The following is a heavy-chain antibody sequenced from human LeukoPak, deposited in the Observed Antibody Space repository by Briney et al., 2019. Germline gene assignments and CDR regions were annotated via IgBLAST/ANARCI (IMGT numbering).Heavy chain of an antibody. V-gene: IGHV3-73*01. CDR3: TRLAGGDAFNI. CDR1: GFTFSGSA. CDR2: IRGKANGYTT. D-gene: IGHD2-15*01. Sequence: GGSRKLSCADSGFTFSGSAMHWVSQASGKGLEWVGRIRGKANGYTTAYGASVKGRFTISRDDSQRATYVQMNSLKIEDTTVYYCTRLAGGDAFNIWGPGTMVTVSS. J-gene: IGHJ3*02.